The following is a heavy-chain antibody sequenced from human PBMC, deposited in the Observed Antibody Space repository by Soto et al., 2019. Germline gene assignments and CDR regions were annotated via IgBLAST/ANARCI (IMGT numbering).Heavy chain of an antibody. CDR2: MNPNSGNT. CDR3: AADYCTNGVCPFDY. Sequence: ASVKVSCKASGYTFTSYDINWVRQATGQGLEWMGWMNPNSGNTGYAQKFQGRVTMTRNTSISTAYMELSSLRSEDTAVYYCAADYCTNGVCPFDYWGQGTLVTASS. D-gene: IGHD2-8*01. V-gene: IGHV1-8*01. CDR1: GYTFTSYD. J-gene: IGHJ4*02.